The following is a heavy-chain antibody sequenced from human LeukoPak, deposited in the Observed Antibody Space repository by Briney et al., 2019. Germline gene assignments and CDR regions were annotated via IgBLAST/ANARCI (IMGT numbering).Heavy chain of an antibody. CDR2: INWNGGST. CDR1: GFTFSSYA. CDR3: ARTSVHYGDYEVDYYYYYYMDV. J-gene: IGHJ6*03. D-gene: IGHD4-17*01. V-gene: IGHV3-20*04. Sequence: PGGSLRLSCAASGFTFSSYAMSWVRQAPGKGLEWVSGINWNGGSTGYADSVKGRFTISRDNAKNSLYLQMNSLRAEDTALYYCARTSVHYGDYEVDYYYYYYMDVWGKGTTVTVSS.